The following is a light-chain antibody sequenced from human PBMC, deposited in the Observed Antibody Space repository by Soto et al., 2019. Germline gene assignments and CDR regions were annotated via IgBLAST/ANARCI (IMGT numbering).Light chain of an antibody. CDR2: EVS. CDR1: SSDVGAYKY. Sequence: QSALTQTHSASGSPGQSVTISCTGTSSDVGAYKYVSWYQQYPGKAPKLMIYEVSKRPSGVPDRFSGSKSGNTASLTVSGLQAENEADYYCTSYVGSNIWVFGGGTKLTVL. V-gene: IGLV2-8*01. J-gene: IGLJ3*02. CDR3: TSYVGSNIWV.